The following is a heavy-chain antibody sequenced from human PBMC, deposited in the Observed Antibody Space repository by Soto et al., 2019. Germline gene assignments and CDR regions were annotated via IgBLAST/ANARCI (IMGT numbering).Heavy chain of an antibody. CDR3: ARYYYDSSDYYPL. CDR1: GFTFSSYG. Sequence: QVQLVESGGGVVQPGRSLRLSCAASGFTFSSYGMHWVRQAPGKGLEWVAVIWSDGSNKYYADSVKGRFTISRDNSKNTLYLQMNSLRAEDTAVYYCARYYYDSSDYYPLWGQGTLVTVSS. J-gene: IGHJ4*02. CDR2: IWSDGSNK. D-gene: IGHD3-22*01. V-gene: IGHV3-33*01.